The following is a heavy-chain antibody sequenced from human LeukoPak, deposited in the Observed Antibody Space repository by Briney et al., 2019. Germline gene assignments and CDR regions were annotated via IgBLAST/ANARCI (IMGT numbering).Heavy chain of an antibody. Sequence: GGSLRLFCAASGFTFSNYDLTWVRQAPGKGLEWVSAISGSGSSTYYADSVKGRFTISRDNSKNTLYLQMNSLRAEDTAVYYCAKGNNWNYYWGQGTLVTVSS. J-gene: IGHJ4*02. V-gene: IGHV3-23*01. CDR2: ISGSGSST. CDR1: GFTFSNYD. D-gene: IGHD1-1*01. CDR3: AKGNNWNYY.